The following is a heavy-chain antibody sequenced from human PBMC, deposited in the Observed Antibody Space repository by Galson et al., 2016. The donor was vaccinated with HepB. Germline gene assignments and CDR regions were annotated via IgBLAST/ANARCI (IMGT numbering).Heavy chain of an antibody. CDR1: GFTFGTYG. CDR2: VWYHGSNQ. D-gene: IGHD6-19*01. V-gene: IGHV3-33*01. Sequence: SLRLSCASSGFTFGTYGMHWVRQAPGKGLEWVGFVWYHGSNQDYGESVKGRFTISRHNSKNILYLQMNSLRGDDTAVYYCAREAGTSDWYERLHFDYWGQGVLVTVSS. CDR3: AREAGTSDWYERLHFDY. J-gene: IGHJ4*02.